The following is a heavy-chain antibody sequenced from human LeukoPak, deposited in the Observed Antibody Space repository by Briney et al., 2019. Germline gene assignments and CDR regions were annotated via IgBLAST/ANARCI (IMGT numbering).Heavy chain of an antibody. V-gene: IGHV4-31*03. D-gene: IGHD2-2*01. CDR2: IYYSGST. J-gene: IGHJ5*02. CDR3: AREVIVVVPAASRWFDP. Sequence: SQTLSLTCTVSGGSISSGGYYWSWIRQHPGKGLEWIGYIYYSGSTYYNPSLKSRVTISEDTSKNQFSLKLSSVTAADTAVYYCAREVIVVVPAASRWFDPWGQGTLVTVSS. CDR1: GGSISSGGYY.